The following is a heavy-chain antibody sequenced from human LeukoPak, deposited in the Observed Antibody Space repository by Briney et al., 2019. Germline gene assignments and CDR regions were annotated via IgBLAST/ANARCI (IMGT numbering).Heavy chain of an antibody. V-gene: IGHV3-30*18. J-gene: IGHJ5*02. Sequence: GGSLRLSCAASGFTFSNYDMHWVRLAPGKGLEWVAIISYDGSNKYYADSVKGRFTISRDNSKNTLYLKMNSLRAEDTAVYYCAKPYTVTYPYNYFDPWGQGTLVTVSS. CDR3: AKPYTVTYPYNYFDP. CDR2: ISYDGSNK. D-gene: IGHD4-17*01. CDR1: GFTFSNYD.